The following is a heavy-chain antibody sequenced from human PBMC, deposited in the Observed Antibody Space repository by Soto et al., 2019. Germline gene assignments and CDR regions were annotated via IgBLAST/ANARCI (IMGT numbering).Heavy chain of an antibody. CDR2: ISGYNGDT. J-gene: IGHJ6*02. D-gene: IGHD3-3*01. CDR3: ARASLTIFGAPYGMDV. CDR1: GYPFTRYS. V-gene: IGHV1-18*04. Sequence: ASVKVSCKASGYPFTRYSIRWVRQAPGQGLEWMGWISGYNGDTEYSKNFQGRLTMTIDTSTTTASMELRSLRSDDTAVYYCARASLTIFGAPYGMDVWGQGTSVTVSS.